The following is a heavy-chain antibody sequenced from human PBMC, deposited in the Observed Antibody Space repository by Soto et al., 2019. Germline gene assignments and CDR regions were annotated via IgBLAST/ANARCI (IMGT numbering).Heavy chain of an antibody. Sequence: EVPLVESGGGLVQPGGSLRLSCAASGFTVSSNYMSWVRQAPGKGLEWVSVIYSGGSTYYADSVKGRFTISRDNSKNVLYLQMNSLRAEDTAVYYCARDFVVPAAMRTYYYYYGMDVWGQGTTVTVSS. D-gene: IGHD2-2*01. CDR1: GFTVSSNY. CDR2: IYSGGST. V-gene: IGHV3-66*01. J-gene: IGHJ6*02. CDR3: ARDFVVPAAMRTYYYYYGMDV.